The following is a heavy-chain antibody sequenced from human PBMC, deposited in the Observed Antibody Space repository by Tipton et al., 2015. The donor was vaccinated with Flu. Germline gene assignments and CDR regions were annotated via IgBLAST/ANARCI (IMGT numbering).Heavy chain of an antibody. CDR2: IYTSGST. D-gene: IGHD1-26*01. Sequence: TLSLTCTISVGSVSSYYWTWVRQPPGKGLEWIGRIYTSGSTNYNPSLKSRVTMSVDTSKNQFSLKLTSVSAADTAVYYCAKSGSYLEYLQHWGQGTLVTVSS. V-gene: IGHV4-4*07. J-gene: IGHJ1*01. CDR1: VGSVSSYY. CDR3: AKSGSYLEYLQH.